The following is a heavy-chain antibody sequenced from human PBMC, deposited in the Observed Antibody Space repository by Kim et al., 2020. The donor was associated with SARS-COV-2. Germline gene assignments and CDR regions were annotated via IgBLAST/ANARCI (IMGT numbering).Heavy chain of an antibody. D-gene: IGHD3-10*01. CDR3: ARAGYYYGSGSYFSPVYYYDMDV. V-gene: IGHV1-18*01. J-gene: IGHJ6*03. CDR1: GYTFTSYG. Sequence: ASVKVSCKASGYTFTSYGISWVRQAPGQGLEWMGWISAYNGNTNYAQKLQGRVTMTTDTSTSTAYMELRSLRSDDTAVYYCARAGYYYGSGSYFSPVYYYDMDVWGKGTTVTVSS. CDR2: ISAYNGNT.